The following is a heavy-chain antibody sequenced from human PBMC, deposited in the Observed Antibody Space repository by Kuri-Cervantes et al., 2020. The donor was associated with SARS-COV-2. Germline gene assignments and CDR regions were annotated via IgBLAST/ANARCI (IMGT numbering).Heavy chain of an antibody. J-gene: IGHJ6*02. V-gene: IGHV4-30-4*01. CDR2: IYYSGST. Sequence: SCTVSGGSISSADYYWSWIRQPPGKGLEWIGYIYYSGSTYYNPSLKSRITISVDTFKNQFSLKLSSVTAADTAVYYCASCPGGLPYYYYGMDVWGQGTTVTVSS. D-gene: IGHD5-18*01. CDR3: ASCPGGLPYYYYGMDV. CDR1: GGSISSADYY.